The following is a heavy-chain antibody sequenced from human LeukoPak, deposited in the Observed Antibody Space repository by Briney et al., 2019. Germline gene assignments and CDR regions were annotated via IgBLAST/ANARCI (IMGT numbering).Heavy chain of an antibody. V-gene: IGHV1-8*01. CDR3: ARGRVLRFLEWLLFTPYNWFDP. D-gene: IGHD3-3*01. CDR2: MNPNSGNT. CDR1: GYTFTSYD. Sequence: ASVKVSCKASGYTFTSYDINWVRQATVQGLEWMGWMNPNSGNTGYAQKFQGRVTMTRNTSISTAYTELSSLRSEDTAVYYCARGRVLRFLEWLLFTPYNWFDPWGQGTLVTVSS. J-gene: IGHJ5*02.